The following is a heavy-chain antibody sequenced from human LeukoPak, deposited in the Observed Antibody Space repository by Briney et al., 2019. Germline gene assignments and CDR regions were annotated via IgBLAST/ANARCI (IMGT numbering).Heavy chain of an antibody. V-gene: IGHV1-2*02. CDR3: ARGVLGISSSWYDY. CDR1: GYTFTGYY. D-gene: IGHD6-13*01. J-gene: IGHJ4*02. Sequence: GASVEVSCKSSGYTFTGYYMHLVRQAPGQGLELMGWINPNSGGTNYAQKFQGRVTMTRDTSISTAYMELSRLRSDDTAVYYCARGVLGISSSWYDYWGQGTLVTVSS. CDR2: INPNSGGT.